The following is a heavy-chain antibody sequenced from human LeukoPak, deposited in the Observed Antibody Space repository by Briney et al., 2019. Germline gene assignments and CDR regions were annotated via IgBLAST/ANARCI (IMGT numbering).Heavy chain of an antibody. D-gene: IGHD5-12*01. J-gene: IGHJ4*02. CDR1: GYTFTNYF. CDR3: ARVGSGYDLMRRGPYYFDY. V-gene: IGHV1-46*01. Sequence: GASVKVSCKASGYTFTNYFMHWVRQAPGQGLEWMGVINPSGGGTTYAQRFQGRVTITADESTSTAYMELSSLRSEDTAVYYCARVGSGYDLMRRGPYYFDYWGQGTLVTVSS. CDR2: INPSGGGT.